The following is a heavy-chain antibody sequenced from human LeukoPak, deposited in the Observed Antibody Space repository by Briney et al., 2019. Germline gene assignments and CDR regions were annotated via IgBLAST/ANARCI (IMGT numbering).Heavy chain of an antibody. D-gene: IGHD6-13*01. J-gene: IGHJ4*02. CDR3: ARFSPRALGNYLDS. CDR1: GDSISRGSFS. V-gene: IGHV4-30-2*01. Sequence: SETLSLTCTVSGDSISRGSFSWTWIRQAPGKGLEWIGYIYPRGSTYYNPSLKSRVNLSIDKSSNQFSLDLASVTAADTAVYYCARFSPRALGNYLDSWGQGTLVPVSS. CDR2: IYPRGST.